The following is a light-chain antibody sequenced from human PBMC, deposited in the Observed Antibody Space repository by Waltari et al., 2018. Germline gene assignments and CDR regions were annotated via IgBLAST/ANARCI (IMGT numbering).Light chain of an antibody. J-gene: IGLJ3*02. CDR1: SANFGAGYD. CDR3: QSFDSDLSGSV. Sequence: QSVLTQPPSMSGAPGQKVTIPCTGGSANFGAGYDCYWYQQFPGEAPKLLLFGNTNGASGVPGRFSGSKSGTSASLAIAGLQSEDEAVYYCQSFDSDLSGSVFGGGTTLTVL. V-gene: IGLV1-40*01. CDR2: GNT.